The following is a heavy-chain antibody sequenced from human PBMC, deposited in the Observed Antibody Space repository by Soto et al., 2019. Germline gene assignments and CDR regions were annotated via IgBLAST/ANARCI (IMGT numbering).Heavy chain of an antibody. CDR3: AREVSEGHLTYNYKYYGMDV. J-gene: IGHJ6*02. CDR2: TYPGGST. CDR1: GGSMNMNNW. V-gene: IGHV4-4*02. Sequence: QVQLLQSGPGLVRPSGTLSLTCNVSGGSMNMNNWWTWVRQFPGGGLEWIGETYPGGSTNYKPSRKSRATISVDKSKNLFSLKLTSMTAADTAVYYCAREVSEGHLTYNYKYYGMDVWGQGTTVTVSS. D-gene: IGHD2-21*01.